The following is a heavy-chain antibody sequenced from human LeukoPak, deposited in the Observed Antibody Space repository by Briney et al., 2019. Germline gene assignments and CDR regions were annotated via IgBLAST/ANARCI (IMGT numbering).Heavy chain of an antibody. Sequence: GGSLRLPCAASGFTFSSYAMHWVRQAPGKGLEWVAVISYDGSNKYYADSVKGRYTISRDNSKNTLYLQMNSLRAEDTAVYYCARGTTAARDDYWGQGTLVTVSS. D-gene: IGHD4-17*01. J-gene: IGHJ4*02. V-gene: IGHV3-30*04. CDR2: ISYDGSNK. CDR1: GFTFSSYA. CDR3: ARGTTAARDDY.